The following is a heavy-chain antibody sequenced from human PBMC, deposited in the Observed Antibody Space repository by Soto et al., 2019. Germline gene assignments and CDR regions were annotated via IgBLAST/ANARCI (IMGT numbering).Heavy chain of an antibody. J-gene: IGHJ1*01. CDR2: IIPIFGTA. D-gene: IGHD3-9*01. CDR1: GGTFSSYA. CDR3: ARGTLRYLDWLGTSEYFQH. Sequence: QVQLVQSGAEVKKPGSSVKVSCKASGGTFSSYAISWVRQAPGQGLEWMGGIIPIFGTANYAQKFQGRVTITADESTSTAYMELSSLRSEDTAVYYCARGTLRYLDWLGTSEYFQHWGQGTLVTVSS. V-gene: IGHV1-69*01.